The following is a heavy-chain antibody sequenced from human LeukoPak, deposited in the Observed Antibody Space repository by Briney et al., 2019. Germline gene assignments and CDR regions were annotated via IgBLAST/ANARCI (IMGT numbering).Heavy chain of an antibody. CDR2: INPNSGGT. CDR3: AREGGPDGTGTTFDYYYYGMDV. Sequence: GASVKVSCKASGYTFTGYYMHWVRQAPGQGLEWMGWINPNSGGTNYAQKFQGRVTMTRDTPISTAYMELSRLRSDDTAVYYCAREGGPDGTGTTFDYYYYGMDVWGQGTTVTVSS. D-gene: IGHD1-7*01. V-gene: IGHV1-2*02. CDR1: GYTFTGYY. J-gene: IGHJ6*02.